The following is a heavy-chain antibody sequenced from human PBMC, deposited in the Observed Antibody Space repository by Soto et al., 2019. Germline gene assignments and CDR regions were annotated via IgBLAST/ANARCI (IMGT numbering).Heavy chain of an antibody. Sequence: SVKVSCKASGGTFSSYTISWVRQAPGQGLEWMGRIIPILGIANYAQKFQGRVTITADKSTSTAYMELSSLRSEDTAVYYCATGPTTVTTYNVWYFDLWGRGTLVTVSS. J-gene: IGHJ2*01. V-gene: IGHV1-69*02. CDR1: GGTFSSYT. CDR2: IIPILGIA. D-gene: IGHD4-17*01. CDR3: ATGPTTVTTYNVWYFDL.